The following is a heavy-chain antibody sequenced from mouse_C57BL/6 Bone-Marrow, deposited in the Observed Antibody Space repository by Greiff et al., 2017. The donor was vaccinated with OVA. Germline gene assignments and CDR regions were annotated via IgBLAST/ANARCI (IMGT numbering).Heavy chain of an antibody. J-gene: IGHJ3*01. CDR2: IDPENGDT. CDR1: GFNIKDDY. V-gene: IGHV14-4*01. Sequence: VQLQQSGAELVRPGASVKLSCTASGFNIKDDYMHWVKQRPEQGLEGIGWIDPENGDTEYASKFQGKATITADTSSNTAYLQLSSLTSEDTAVYYCTTGDFPLAYSGQGTLVTVSA. CDR3: TTGDFPLAY.